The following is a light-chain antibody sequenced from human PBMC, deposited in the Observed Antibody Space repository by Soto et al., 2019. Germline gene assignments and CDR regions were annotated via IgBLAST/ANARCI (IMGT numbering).Light chain of an antibody. CDR2: GAT. Sequence: EIVLTQSPATLSLSPGERATLSCRASQSVNSNYVAWYQHKPGQGPRLLFYGATHRATGIPERISGSGSGTDFTLTISRLEPEDFAVYYCQQYGNSPQTFGQGTKVEIK. CDR3: QQYGNSPQT. V-gene: IGKV3-20*01. CDR1: QSVNSNY. J-gene: IGKJ1*01.